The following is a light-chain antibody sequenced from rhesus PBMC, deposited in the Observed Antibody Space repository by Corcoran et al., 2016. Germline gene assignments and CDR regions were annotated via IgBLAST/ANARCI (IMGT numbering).Light chain of an antibody. CDR1: QGISTW. Sequence: DIQMTQSPSSLSASVGDRVTITCRASQGISTWLAWYQQKPGKAPTLLIFRASNLDSGVPSRFSGSGSGTDCTLTISSLQPEDVATYYCQQHADSPWTFGQGTKVEIK. CDR3: QQHADSPWT. V-gene: IGKV1-69*01. CDR2: RAS. J-gene: IGKJ1*01.